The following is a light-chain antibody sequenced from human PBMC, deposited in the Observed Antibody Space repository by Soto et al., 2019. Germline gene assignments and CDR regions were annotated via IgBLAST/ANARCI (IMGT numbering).Light chain of an antibody. CDR1: QSLLRSDGKSS. CDR2: GAS. CDR3: MQRIQLPET. Sequence: DIVMTQTPLSLSVSPGQPASISYKSNQSLLRSDGKSSLYWYLQKPGQSPQLLIYGASTRLSGVPDKYSGSGSGTDFTLKISRVEAQDVGVYYCMQRIQLPETFGQGTKLELK. J-gene: IGKJ2*01. V-gene: IGKV2D-29*02.